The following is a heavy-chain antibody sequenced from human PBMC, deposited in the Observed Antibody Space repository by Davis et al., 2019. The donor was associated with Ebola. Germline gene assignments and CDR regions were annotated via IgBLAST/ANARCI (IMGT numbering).Heavy chain of an antibody. V-gene: IGHV1-2*06. CDR1: GYTFTGYY. D-gene: IGHD3-10*01. CDR3: AGGNVLLWFGELLYGMDV. CDR2: TNPNSGGT. Sequence: AASVLVFCKASGYTFTGYYMHWVRQAPGQGLEWMGRTNPNSGGTNYAQKFQGRVTMTRDTSISTAYMELSRLRSDDTAVYYCAGGNVLLWFGELLYGMDVWGKGTTVTVSS. J-gene: IGHJ6*04.